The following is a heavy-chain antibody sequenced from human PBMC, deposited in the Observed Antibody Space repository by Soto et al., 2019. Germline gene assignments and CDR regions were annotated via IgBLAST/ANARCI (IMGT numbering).Heavy chain of an antibody. J-gene: IGHJ4*02. CDR1: GWSFSGYY. CDR3: ARGGRSSGSYYGY. V-gene: IGHV4-34*01. CDR2: INHSGST. D-gene: IGHD1-26*01. Sequence: PXETLSLTCAVDGWSFSGYYWSWIRQPPGKGLEWIGEINHSGSTNYNPSLKSRVTISVDTSKNQFSLKLSSVTAADTAVYYCARGGRSSGSYYGYWGQGTLVTVSS.